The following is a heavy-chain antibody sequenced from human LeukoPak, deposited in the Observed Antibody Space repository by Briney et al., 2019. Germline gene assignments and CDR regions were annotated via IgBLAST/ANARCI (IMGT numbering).Heavy chain of an antibody. Sequence: GGSLRLSCAASGFTFSSYEMNWVRQAPGKGLEWVSYISSSGSTIYYADSVKGRFTISRDNAKNSLYLQMNTLKAEDTAVYYCARALHYGDYGWPYWGQGTLVTVSS. D-gene: IGHD4-17*01. CDR1: GFTFSSYE. V-gene: IGHV3-48*03. CDR2: ISSSGSTI. J-gene: IGHJ4*02. CDR3: ARALHYGDYGWPY.